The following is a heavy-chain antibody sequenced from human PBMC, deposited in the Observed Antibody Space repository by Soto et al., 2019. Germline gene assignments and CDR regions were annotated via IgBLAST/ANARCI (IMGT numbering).Heavy chain of an antibody. V-gene: IGHV1-69*13. CDR3: AREGRYCTNGVCFPGGYYYYGMDV. D-gene: IGHD2-8*01. CDR2: IIPIFGTA. Sequence: SVKVSCKASGGTFSSYAISWVRQAPGQGXEWMGGIIPIFGTANYAQKFQGRVTITADESTSTAYMELSSLRSEDTAVYYCAREGRYCTNGVCFPGGYYYYGMDVWGQGTTVTVSS. J-gene: IGHJ6*02. CDR1: GGTFSSYA.